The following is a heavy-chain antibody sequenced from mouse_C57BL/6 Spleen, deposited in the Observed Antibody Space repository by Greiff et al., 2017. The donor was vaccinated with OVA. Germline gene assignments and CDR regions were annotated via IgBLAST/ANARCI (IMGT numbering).Heavy chain of an antibody. CDR2: IDPSDSYT. J-gene: IGHJ4*01. D-gene: IGHD2-1*01. Sequence: VQLQQPGAELVMPGASVKLSCKASGYTFTSYWMHWVKQRPGQGLEWIGEIDPSDSYTNYNQKFKGKSTLTVDKSSSTAYMQLSSLTSEDSAVYYCARKGAYVNFSMEYWGQGTSVTVSS. V-gene: IGHV1-69*01. CDR1: GYTFTSYW. CDR3: ARKGAYVNFSMEY.